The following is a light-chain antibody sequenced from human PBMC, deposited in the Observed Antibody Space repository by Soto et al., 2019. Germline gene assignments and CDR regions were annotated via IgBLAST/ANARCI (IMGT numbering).Light chain of an antibody. Sequence: DIQLTQSPSFLSASVGDRVTITCRASQTISSWLAWYQQKPGKAPKLLIYKASTLKSGVQSRFSGSGSGTEFTLTIRSLQPDEFATYYCQHYNSYSEAFGQGSKV. CDR1: QTISSW. V-gene: IGKV1-5*03. CDR3: QHYNSYSEA. J-gene: IGKJ1*01. CDR2: KAS.